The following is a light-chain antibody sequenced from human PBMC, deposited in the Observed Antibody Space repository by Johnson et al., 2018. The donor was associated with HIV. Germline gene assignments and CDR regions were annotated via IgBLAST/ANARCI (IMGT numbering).Light chain of an antibody. CDR2: DNN. V-gene: IGLV1-51*01. J-gene: IGLJ1*01. Sequence: QSVLTQPPSVSAAPGHKVTISCSGSSSNIGNNYVSWYQQLPGTAPKLLIYDNNKRPSGIPDRFSGSKSGTSATLGITGLQTGDEADYYCGTWDSSLSAFYVFGTGTKATVL. CDR3: GTWDSSLSAFYV. CDR1: SSNIGNNY.